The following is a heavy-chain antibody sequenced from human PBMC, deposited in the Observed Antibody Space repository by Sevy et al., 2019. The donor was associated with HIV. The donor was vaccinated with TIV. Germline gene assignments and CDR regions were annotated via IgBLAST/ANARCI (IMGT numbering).Heavy chain of an antibody. J-gene: IGHJ4*02. CDR2: ISPNGGST. CDR1: GLSFNTYV. Sequence: GGSLRLSCAASGLSFNTYVMSWVRQAPGKGLQWGSTISPNGGSTYYADSVKGRFTISRDNSRNTVFLQVNSLRAEDTAVYYCAKESLDGYYWGQGTLVTVSS. CDR3: AKESLDGYY. V-gene: IGHV3-23*01. D-gene: IGHD2-21*01.